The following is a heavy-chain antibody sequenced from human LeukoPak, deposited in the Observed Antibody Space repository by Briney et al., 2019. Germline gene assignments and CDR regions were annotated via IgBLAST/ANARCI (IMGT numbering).Heavy chain of an antibody. J-gene: IGHJ4*02. V-gene: IGHV3-23*01. CDR2: ISGNGYNT. Sequence: PGESLRLSCAGCCFTLGSYAMSWVRQAPGKGLEWVSAISGNGYNTYYADSVKGRFTISSESSGNTLYLQMHNLRAEDTAVYYCAKGVRLWFAFYFDYWGQGTLVTVSS. D-gene: IGHD3-10*01. CDR1: CFTLGSYA. CDR3: AKGVRLWFAFYFDY.